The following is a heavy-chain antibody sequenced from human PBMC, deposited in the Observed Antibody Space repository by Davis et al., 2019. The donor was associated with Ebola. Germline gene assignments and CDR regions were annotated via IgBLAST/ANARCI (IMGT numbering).Heavy chain of an antibody. V-gene: IGHV3-48*04. CDR1: GFTFSSYS. CDR2: ISTSSSTM. Sequence: PGGSLRLSCAASGFTFSSYSMNWVRQAPGKGLEWISSISTSSSTMYYADSVKGRFTISRDNAKNSLYLQMNSLRAEDTAVYYCASSYCGGDCYPHAYYYYGMDVWGQGTTVTVSS. D-gene: IGHD2-21*02. J-gene: IGHJ6*02. CDR3: ASSYCGGDCYPHAYYYYGMDV.